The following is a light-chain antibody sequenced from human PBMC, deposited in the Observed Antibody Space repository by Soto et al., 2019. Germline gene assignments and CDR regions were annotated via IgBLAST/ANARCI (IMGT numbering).Light chain of an antibody. Sequence: QPVLTQSPSASASLGASVKLTCTLSSGHSSYAIAWHQQQPEKGPRYLMKLNSDGSHSKGDGIPDRFSGSSSGAERYLTISSLQSEDEADYYCQTWGTGIHVFGTGTKVNVL. V-gene: IGLV4-69*01. CDR2: LNSDGSH. J-gene: IGLJ1*01. CDR1: SGHSSYA. CDR3: QTWGTGIHV.